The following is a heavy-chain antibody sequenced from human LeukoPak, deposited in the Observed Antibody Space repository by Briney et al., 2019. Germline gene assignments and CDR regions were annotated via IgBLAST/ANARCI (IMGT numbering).Heavy chain of an antibody. V-gene: IGHV4-30-2*01. CDR2: IYQSGST. D-gene: IGHD3-3*01. J-gene: IGHJ5*02. CDR3: VRGVASRRFDP. Sequence: SQTLSLTCTVSGGSINSGGYYWSWIRQPPGKGLEWIGYIYQSGSTNYNPSLKSRVTISVDRSENQFSLNLSSVTAADTAVYYCVRGVASRRFDPWGQGTLVTVSS. CDR1: GGSINSGGYY.